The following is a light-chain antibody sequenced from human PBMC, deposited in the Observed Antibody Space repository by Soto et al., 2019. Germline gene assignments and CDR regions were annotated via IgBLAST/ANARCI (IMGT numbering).Light chain of an antibody. CDR3: QQYENLPLT. Sequence: DIQMTQSPSSLSASVGDRVTITCQASHDISNCLNWYQQKPGKAPKLLIYDAFNSETGVPSRFSGSGSGTDFTFTISILQPEDSATYYCQQYENLPLTFGTGTKVAIK. J-gene: IGKJ3*01. V-gene: IGKV1-33*01. CDR1: HDISNC. CDR2: DAF.